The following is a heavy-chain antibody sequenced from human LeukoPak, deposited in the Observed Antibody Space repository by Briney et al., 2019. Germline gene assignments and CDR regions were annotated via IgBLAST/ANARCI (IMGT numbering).Heavy chain of an antibody. J-gene: IGHJ3*02. CDR2: MHGSGSP. V-gene: IGHV4-59*02. Sequence: SETLTLTCAVSGASVRSDHWNWIRQPPGKGLEWIAYMHGSGSPNYNPSLASRLTLSVDATENLLSLKLTSVTAADTAVYFCARDLSVNAFDIWGQGTLVTVSS. CDR3: ARDLSVNAFDI. D-gene: IGHD2/OR15-2a*01. CDR1: GASVRSDH.